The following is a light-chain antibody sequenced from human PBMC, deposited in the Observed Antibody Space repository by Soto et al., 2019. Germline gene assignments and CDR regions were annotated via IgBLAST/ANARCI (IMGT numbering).Light chain of an antibody. CDR2: AAS. Sequence: DIQMTQSPSSLSASVGDRVTITCRASQSISSYLNWYQQKPGKAPKLLIYAASSLQSGVPSRFSGSGSGTDFTLTISSLQPEDFATYYRQQSYSPLPLGPGTRLEIK. J-gene: IGKJ5*01. CDR1: QSISSY. V-gene: IGKV1-39*01. CDR3: QQSYSPLP.